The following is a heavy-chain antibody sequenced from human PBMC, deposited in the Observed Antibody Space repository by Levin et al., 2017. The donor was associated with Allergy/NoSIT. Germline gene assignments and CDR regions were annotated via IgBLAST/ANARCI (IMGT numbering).Heavy chain of an antibody. CDR1: GFSFSSHS. D-gene: IGHD6-19*01. V-gene: IGHV3-21*01. Sequence: LSLTCAATGFSFSSHSMNWVRQAPGKGLEWVSLISNSATFTNYADSVKGRFTVSRANANNSFHLQMNSLRVEDTAVYCCARAVAVIWDAFDIWGQGTMVPVSS. CDR3: ARAVAVIWDAFDI. J-gene: IGHJ3*02. CDR2: ISNSATFT.